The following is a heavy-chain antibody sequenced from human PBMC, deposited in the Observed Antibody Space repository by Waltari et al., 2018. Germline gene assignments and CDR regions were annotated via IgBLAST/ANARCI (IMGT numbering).Heavy chain of an antibody. CDR1: GYTFTSYA. D-gene: IGHD6-19*01. CDR2: INAGNGNT. Sequence: QVQLVQSGAEVKKPGASVTVSCKASGYTFTSYAMHWVRQAPGQRLEWMGWINAGNGNTKYAQKFQGRVTITRDTSASTAYMELSSLRSEDTAVYYCARVGGGWHCDYWGQGTLVTVSS. CDR3: ARVGGGWHCDY. J-gene: IGHJ4*02. V-gene: IGHV1-3*01.